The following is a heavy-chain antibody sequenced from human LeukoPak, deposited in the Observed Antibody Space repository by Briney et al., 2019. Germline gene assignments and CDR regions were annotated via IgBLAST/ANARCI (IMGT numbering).Heavy chain of an antibody. Sequence: GGSLRLSCAASGFTFSSYAMSWVRQAPGKGLEWVSAISGSGGSTYYADSVKGRLTISRDNSKSTLFLQMNSLRAEDTAVYYCAKDPRVGSRVATPCHWGQGTLVTVSS. D-gene: IGHD5-24*01. CDR2: ISGSGGST. CDR3: AKDPRVGSRVATPCH. J-gene: IGHJ4*02. CDR1: GFTFSSYA. V-gene: IGHV3-23*01.